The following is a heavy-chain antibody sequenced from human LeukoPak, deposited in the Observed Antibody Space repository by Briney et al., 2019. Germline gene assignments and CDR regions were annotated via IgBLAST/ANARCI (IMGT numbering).Heavy chain of an antibody. D-gene: IGHD6-6*01. J-gene: IGHJ4*02. CDR1: GLTFNNYA. V-gene: IGHV3-23*01. CDR3: AKTDVSRDSMARPYYFDY. Sequence: GGSLRLSCAVSGLTFNNYAMSWVRQAPGKGLEWVSAISGSGGNTYYADSVKGQFTISRDNSQNMLYLQMNSLRAEDTAIYYCAKTDVSRDSMARPYYFDYWGQGTLVTVSS. CDR2: ISGSGGNT.